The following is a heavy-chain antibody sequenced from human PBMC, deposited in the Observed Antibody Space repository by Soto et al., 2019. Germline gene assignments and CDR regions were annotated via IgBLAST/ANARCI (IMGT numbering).Heavy chain of an antibody. CDR3: GRGIQIYYGVDV. Sequence: EVQLVESGGGLVQPGGSLRVSCAASGFTLSNYWMHWVCLVPGKGLVWVSRVNFDGRTTNYADSVKGRFTISRDNTKNAVYLQMNSLRAEDTGVYYCGRGIQIYYGVDVWGQGTTVTVSS. D-gene: IGHD5-18*01. V-gene: IGHV3-74*01. CDR1: GFTLSNYW. J-gene: IGHJ6*02. CDR2: VNFDGRTT.